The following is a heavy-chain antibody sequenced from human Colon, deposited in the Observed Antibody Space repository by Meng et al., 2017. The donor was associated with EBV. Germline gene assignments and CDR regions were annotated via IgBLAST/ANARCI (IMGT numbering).Heavy chain of an antibody. CDR2: IQYSGST. D-gene: IGHD4-17*01. J-gene: IGHJ4*02. CDR3: ARDGTRDGDTDY. CDR1: GGSISSTDYY. Sequence: QVHLQESGPGLVKPSXVLSRTCTVSGGSISSTDYYWGWTRQSPGKGLEWIGNIQYSGSTSYNPSLKSRVTISVDTSKNQFSLKLSSVTVADTAVYYCARDGTRDGDTDYCGQGTLVTVSS. V-gene: IGHV4-39*07.